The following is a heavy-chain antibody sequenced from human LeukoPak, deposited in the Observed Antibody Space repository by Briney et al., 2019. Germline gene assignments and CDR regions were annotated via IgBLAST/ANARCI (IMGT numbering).Heavy chain of an antibody. CDR2: IYYRGST. CDR1: GGSISSYY. D-gene: IGHD3-22*01. Sequence: KTSETLSLTCTVSGGSISSYYWSWIRQPPGKGLEWIGYIYYRGSTNHNPSLTSRVTISVDTSKNQFSLKLSSVTAADTAVYYCARDWTSGFHSLDYWGQGTLVTVSS. CDR3: ARDWTSGFHSLDY. J-gene: IGHJ4*02. V-gene: IGHV4-59*01.